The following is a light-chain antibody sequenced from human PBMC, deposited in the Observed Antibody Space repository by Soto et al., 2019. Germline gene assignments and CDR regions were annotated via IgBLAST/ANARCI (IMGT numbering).Light chain of an antibody. CDR2: EGN. V-gene: IGLV2-23*01. Sequence: QSVLTQPASVSGSPGQSITISCTGTSNDVGTYNLVSWYQQHPGKAPKLMIYEGNKRPSGVSDRFSGSKSANTASLTISGLQAEDEADYYCCSYASGSTLFVFGTGTKVTV. J-gene: IGLJ1*01. CDR1: SNDVGTYNL. CDR3: CSYASGSTLFV.